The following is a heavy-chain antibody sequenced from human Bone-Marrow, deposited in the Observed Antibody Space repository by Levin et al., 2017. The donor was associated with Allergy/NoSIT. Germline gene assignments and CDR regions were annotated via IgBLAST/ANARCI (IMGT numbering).Heavy chain of an antibody. V-gene: IGHV1-69*13. Sequence: AASVKVSCKASGGTFSSYAISWVRQAPGQGLEWMGGIIPIFGTANYAQKFQGRVTITADESTSTAYMELSSLRSEDTAVYYCARSQYSSGWYTTEYNWFDPWGQGTLVTVSS. CDR2: IIPIFGTA. J-gene: IGHJ5*02. CDR1: GGTFSSYA. D-gene: IGHD6-19*01. CDR3: ARSQYSSGWYTTEYNWFDP.